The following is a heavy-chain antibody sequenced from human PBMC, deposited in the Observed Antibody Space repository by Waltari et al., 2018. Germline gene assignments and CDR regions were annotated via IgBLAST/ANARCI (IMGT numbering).Heavy chain of an antibody. CDR3: AKDGDYWSGFQYYYYMDV. D-gene: IGHD3-3*01. CDR2: ISSTKSI. Sequence: EVQLVESGGGLVMPGGSLRLSCAASGFNFNNYIMNWVRQAPGKGLEWVSSISSTKSIYYADSVKGRFTVSRDNAKNSLFLQLNSLGAEDTAVYYCAKDGDYWSGFQYYYYMDVWGKGTTVTVSS. CDR1: GFNFNNYI. V-gene: IGHV3-21*02. J-gene: IGHJ6*03.